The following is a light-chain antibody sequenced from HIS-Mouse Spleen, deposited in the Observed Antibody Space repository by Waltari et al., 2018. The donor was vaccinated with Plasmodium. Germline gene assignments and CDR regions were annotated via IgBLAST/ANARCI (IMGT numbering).Light chain of an antibody. V-gene: IGLV3-25*03. Sequence: SYELTQPPSVSVSPGQTARITCSGDALQKQYAYWYQQKPGQAPVLGIYKDSERPSGIPERFSGSSSGTTVTLTISGVQAEDEADYYCQSADSSGTYRVFGGGTKLTVL. CDR1: ALQKQY. J-gene: IGLJ2*01. CDR2: KDS. CDR3: QSADSSGTYRV.